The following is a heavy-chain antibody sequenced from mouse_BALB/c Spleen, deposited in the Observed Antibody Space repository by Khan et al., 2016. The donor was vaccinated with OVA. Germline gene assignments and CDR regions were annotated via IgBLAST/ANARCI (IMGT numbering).Heavy chain of an antibody. CDR2: IHPSNGYT. V-gene: IGHV1-4*01. D-gene: IGHD2-14*01. CDR3: VRDGAYHRNDGWFAY. J-gene: IGHJ3*01. Sequence: MQLEESGAELARPGASVKMSCKASGYTFTSYTIHWIKLRPGQGLEWIGYIHPSNGYTNYNQKFKDKATLTADKSSTTAYMELSSLTSDDAALYNCVRDGAYHRNDGWFAYWGQGTLVTVSA. CDR1: GYTFTSYT.